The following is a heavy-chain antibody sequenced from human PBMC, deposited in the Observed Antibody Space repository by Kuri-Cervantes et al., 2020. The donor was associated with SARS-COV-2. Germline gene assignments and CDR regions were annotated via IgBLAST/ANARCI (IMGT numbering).Heavy chain of an antibody. J-gene: IGHJ4*02. V-gene: IGHV1-69*13. Sequence: SVTVSRKASGYTFTSYGISWVRQAPGQGLEWMGGIIPIFGTANYAQKFQGRVTITADESTSTAYMELSSLRSEDTAVYYCAEKSGAAGYYDYWGQGTLVTVSS. D-gene: IGHD6-13*01. CDR2: IIPIFGTA. CDR3: AEKSGAAGYYDY. CDR1: GYTFTSYG.